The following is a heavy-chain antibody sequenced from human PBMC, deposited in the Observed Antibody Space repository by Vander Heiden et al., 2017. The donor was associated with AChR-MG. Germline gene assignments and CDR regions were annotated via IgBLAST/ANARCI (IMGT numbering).Heavy chain of an antibody. D-gene: IGHD3-9*01. Sequence: QVQLVQSGAEVKKPGSSVKVPCKASGGTFISYAISGVRQAPGQGLEWMGGIIPIFGTANYAQKFQGRVTITADKSTSTAYMELSSLGSEDTAVYYCARERNQIYDILTGYFNWFDPWGQGTLVTVSS. V-gene: IGHV1-69*06. CDR1: GGTFISYA. CDR2: IIPIFGTA. J-gene: IGHJ5*02. CDR3: ARERNQIYDILTGYFNWFDP.